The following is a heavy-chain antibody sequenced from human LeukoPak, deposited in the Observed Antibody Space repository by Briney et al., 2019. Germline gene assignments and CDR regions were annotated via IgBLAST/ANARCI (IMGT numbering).Heavy chain of an antibody. D-gene: IGHD6-13*01. Sequence: GRSLRLSCAASGFTFSSYGMHWVRQAPGKGLEWVAVISYDGSNKYYADSVKGRFTISRDNSKNTLYLQMNSLRAEDTAVYYCAKDLFYSSSWYGSVDYWGQGTLVTVSS. V-gene: IGHV3-30*18. CDR1: GFTFSSYG. J-gene: IGHJ4*02. CDR3: AKDLFYSSSWYGSVDY. CDR2: ISYDGSNK.